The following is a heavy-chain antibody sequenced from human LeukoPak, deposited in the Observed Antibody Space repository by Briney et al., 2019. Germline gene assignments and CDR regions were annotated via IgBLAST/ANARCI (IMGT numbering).Heavy chain of an antibody. Sequence: ASVKVSCRASGYTFTGYYMHWVRQATGQGLEWMGWINPNSGGTNYAQKFQGRVTMTRDTSISTAYMELSRLRSDDTAVYYCARDLDDSSGYEPYRLWGQGTTVTVSS. CDR2: INPNSGGT. V-gene: IGHV1-2*02. CDR1: GYTFTGYY. J-gene: IGHJ6*02. CDR3: ARDLDDSSGYEPYRL. D-gene: IGHD3-22*01.